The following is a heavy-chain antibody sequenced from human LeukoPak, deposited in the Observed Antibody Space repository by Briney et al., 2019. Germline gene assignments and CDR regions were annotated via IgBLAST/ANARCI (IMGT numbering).Heavy chain of an antibody. CDR2: ISWNSGSI. CDR3: AKDNTYYYVDY. D-gene: IGHD3-10*01. V-gene: IGHV3-9*01. J-gene: IGHJ4*02. Sequence: GGSLRLSCAASGFTFDDYAMHWVRQAPGKGLEWVSGISWNSGSIGYADSVKGRFTISRDNAKNSLYLQMNSLRAEDTAVYYCAKDNTYYYVDYWGQGTLVTVSS. CDR1: GFTFDDYA.